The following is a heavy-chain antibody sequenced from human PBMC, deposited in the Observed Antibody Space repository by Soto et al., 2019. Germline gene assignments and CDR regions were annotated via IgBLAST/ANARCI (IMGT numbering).Heavy chain of an antibody. Sequence: QLQLQESGPGLVKPSETLSLTCRVSDGSMNSDSSYWGWIRQPPGKGLEWIGVINHSGSTYHNLSLKGRVTMSVVASRNQFSLKLTSMTAADTAVYYCARLGGYVSVGYYYLWDSWGQGTLVTVSS. D-gene: IGHD3-22*01. J-gene: IGHJ4*02. V-gene: IGHV4-39*01. CDR2: INHSGST. CDR1: DGSMNSDSSY. CDR3: ARLGGYVSVGYYYLWDS.